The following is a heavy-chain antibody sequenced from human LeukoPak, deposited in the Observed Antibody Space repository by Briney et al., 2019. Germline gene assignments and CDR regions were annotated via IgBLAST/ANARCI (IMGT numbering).Heavy chain of an antibody. D-gene: IGHD1-1*01. V-gene: IGHV3-30*02. Sequence: PGGSLRLSCAASGFIFNSYGIHWVRQAPGKGLEWVAFIRYDGSSKYYIDSVKGRFTISRDNSKSTLYLQMNSLRVDDTAVYYCAKDWYNSLNYFDYWGQGSLVTVSS. J-gene: IGHJ4*02. CDR1: GFIFNSYG. CDR2: IRYDGSSK. CDR3: AKDWYNSLNYFDY.